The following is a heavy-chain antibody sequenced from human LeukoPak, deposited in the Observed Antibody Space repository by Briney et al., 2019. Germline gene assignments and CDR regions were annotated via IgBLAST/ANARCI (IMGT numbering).Heavy chain of an antibody. CDR3: TGGSYPRYFDY. CDR1: DGSISSGDYY. CDR2: IYYSGST. D-gene: IGHD1-26*01. J-gene: IGHJ4*02. Sequence: SETLSLTCTVSDGSISSGDYYWSWIRQPPGKGLEWIGYIYYSGSTYYNPSLKSRVTISVDTSKNQFSLKLSSVTAADTAVYYCTGGSYPRYFDYWGQGTLVTVSS. V-gene: IGHV4-30-4*08.